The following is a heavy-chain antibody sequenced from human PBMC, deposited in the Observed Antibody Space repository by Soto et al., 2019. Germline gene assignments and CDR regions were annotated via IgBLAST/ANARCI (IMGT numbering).Heavy chain of an antibody. CDR3: ARVTTVTPYYYYYYGMDV. CDR2: ISSSSSYI. D-gene: IGHD4-4*01. Sequence: GGSLRLSCAASGFTFSSYSMNWVRQAPGKGLEWVTSISSSSSYIYYAVSVKGRFTISRDNAKNSLYLQMNSLRAEDTAVFYCARVTTVTPYYYYYYGMDVWGQGTTVTVSS. CDR1: GFTFSSYS. V-gene: IGHV3-21*01. J-gene: IGHJ6*02.